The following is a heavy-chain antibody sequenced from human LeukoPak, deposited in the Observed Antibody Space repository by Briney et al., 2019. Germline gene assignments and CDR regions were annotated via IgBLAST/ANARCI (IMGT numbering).Heavy chain of an antibody. CDR3: AADSGVSSSWFYFDY. CDR1: GGTFSSYA. V-gene: IGHV1-69*05. Sequence: ASVKVSCKASGGTFSSYAISWVRQAPGQGLEWMGGIIPIFGTANYAQKFQERVTITRDMSTSTAYLELSSLRSKDTAVYYCAADSGVSSSWFYFDYWGQGTLVTVSS. CDR2: IIPIFGTA. J-gene: IGHJ4*02. D-gene: IGHD6-13*01.